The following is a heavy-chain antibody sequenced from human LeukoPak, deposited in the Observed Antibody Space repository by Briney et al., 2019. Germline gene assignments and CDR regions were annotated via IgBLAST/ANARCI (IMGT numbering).Heavy chain of an antibody. CDR1: GGSISSSNYY. CDR2: IYYSGST. V-gene: IGHV4-39*02. CDR3: AKEGYSGYDSYYFDY. D-gene: IGHD5-12*01. Sequence: SETLSLTCTVSGGSISSSNYYWGWIRQSPGKGLEWIGNIYYSGSTYYNPSLKSRVTISVDTSKNQFSLKLSSVTAADTAVYYCAKEGYSGYDSYYFDYWGQGTLVTVSS. J-gene: IGHJ4*02.